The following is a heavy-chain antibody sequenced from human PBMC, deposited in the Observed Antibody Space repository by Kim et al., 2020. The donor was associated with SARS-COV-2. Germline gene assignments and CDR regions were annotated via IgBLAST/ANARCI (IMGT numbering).Heavy chain of an antibody. J-gene: IGHJ5*02. D-gene: IGHD3-10*01. CDR2: INSDGSST. CDR1: GFTFSSYW. CDR3: ARADVRTGWFDP. Sequence: GGSLRLSCAASGFTFSSYWMHWVRQAPGKGLVWVSRINSDGSSTSYADSVKGRFTISRANAKNTLYLQMNSLRAEDTAVYYCARADVRTGWFDPWGQGTLVTVSS. V-gene: IGHV3-74*01.